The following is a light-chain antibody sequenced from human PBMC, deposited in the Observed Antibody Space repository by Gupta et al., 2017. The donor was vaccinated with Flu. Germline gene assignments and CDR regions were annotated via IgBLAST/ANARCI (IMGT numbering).Light chain of an antibody. Sequence: EIVLTQSPGTLSLSPGERATLSCRASQSVRSSYFAWYQQKPGQAPRLLTFGASSRATGIPDRFSGSGSGTDFTLTINRLEPEDFAVYYCQQSRGSPRVYSFGQGTKLEIK. CDR2: GAS. J-gene: IGKJ2*03. V-gene: IGKV3-20*01. CDR3: QQSRGSPRVYS. CDR1: QSVRSSY.